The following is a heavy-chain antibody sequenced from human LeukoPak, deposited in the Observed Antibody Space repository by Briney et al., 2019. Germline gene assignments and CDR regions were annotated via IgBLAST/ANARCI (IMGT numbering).Heavy chain of an antibody. CDR2: ISHSGST. V-gene: IGHV4-38-2*01. D-gene: IGHD6-19*01. J-gene: IGHJ4*02. CDR1: GYSISSGYC. Sequence: SETLSLTCAVSGYSISSGYCWGGIRQSPRKGLEWIGSISHSGSTYYTPSLKSRVAISVDTSRNQFSLKLSSVTAADTAVYYCARHRYRKGVAGTLRLNYFDYWGQGTLVTVSS. CDR3: ARHRYRKGVAGTLRLNYFDY.